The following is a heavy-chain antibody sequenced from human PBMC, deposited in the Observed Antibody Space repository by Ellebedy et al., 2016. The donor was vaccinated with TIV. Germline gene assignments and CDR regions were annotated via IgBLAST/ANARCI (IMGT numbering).Heavy chain of an antibody. D-gene: IGHD1-26*01. V-gene: IGHV1-2*04. J-gene: IGHJ5*02. CDR3: ARGPSGSYAVWENWFDP. CDR2: DNPTTCAT. CDR1: AYTFTAYL. Sequence: AASVKVSCKTSAYTFTAYLIHWLRHSARQGEQWMGWDNPTTCATYFSLKFQGSVTVTRAASIRTVYIEVTSLKFNDTAVYYWARGPSGSYAVWENWFDPWGQGTLVTVSS.